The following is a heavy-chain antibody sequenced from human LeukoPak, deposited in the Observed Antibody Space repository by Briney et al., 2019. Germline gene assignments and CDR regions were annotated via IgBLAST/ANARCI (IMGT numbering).Heavy chain of an antibody. J-gene: IGHJ4*02. CDR3: AKDRGALGELLAIFDN. CDR2: TSSSSSYI. Sequence: GGSLRLSCAASGFTFSSYSMNWVRQAPGKGLEWVSSTSSSSSYIYYADSVKGRFTISRDNAKNSLYLQMNSLRAEDTAVYYCAKDRGALGELLAIFDNWGQGTLVTVSS. D-gene: IGHD3-10*01. CDR1: GFTFSSYS. V-gene: IGHV3-21*01.